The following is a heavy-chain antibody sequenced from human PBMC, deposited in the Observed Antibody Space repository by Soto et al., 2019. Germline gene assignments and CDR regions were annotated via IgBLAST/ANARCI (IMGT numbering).Heavy chain of an antibody. CDR1: GYTFTGYY. CDR3: ARIWRQQLDYYYYYGMDV. V-gene: IGHV1-2*02. CDR2: INPNSGGT. J-gene: IGHJ6*02. D-gene: IGHD6-13*01. Sequence: WASVKVSCKASGYTFTGYYMHWVRQAPGQGLEWMGWINPNSGGTNYAQKFQGRVTMTRDTSISTAYMELSRLRSDDTAVYYCARIWRQQLDYYYYYGMDVWGQGTTVTVSS.